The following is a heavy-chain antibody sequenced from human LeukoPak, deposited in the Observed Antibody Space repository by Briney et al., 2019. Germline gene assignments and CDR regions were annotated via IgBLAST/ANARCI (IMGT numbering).Heavy chain of an antibody. D-gene: IGHD1-26*01. CDR2: ISAYNGNT. CDR3: ATDHVGATDY. Sequence: ASVKVSCKASGYTFTSYGISWVRQAPGQGLEWMGWISAYNGNTNYAQKLQGRVTMTEDTSTDTAYMELSSLRSEDTAVYYCATDHVGATDYWGQGTLVTVSS. V-gene: IGHV1-18*01. J-gene: IGHJ4*02. CDR1: GYTFTSYG.